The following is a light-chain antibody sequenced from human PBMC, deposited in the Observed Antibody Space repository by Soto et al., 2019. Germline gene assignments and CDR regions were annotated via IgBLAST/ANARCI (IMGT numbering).Light chain of an antibody. CDR1: SSNIGPSFD. CDR3: QSYDSSLSAVV. CDR2: GND. J-gene: IGLJ2*01. Sequence: QSVLTQPPSVSGAPGQRVTISCTGSSSNIGPSFDVHWYQHLPGTAPKLLIYGNDNRPSGVPDRFSGSKSGTSASLAITGFQAEDEADYYCQSYDSSLSAVVFGGGTKLTVL. V-gene: IGLV1-40*01.